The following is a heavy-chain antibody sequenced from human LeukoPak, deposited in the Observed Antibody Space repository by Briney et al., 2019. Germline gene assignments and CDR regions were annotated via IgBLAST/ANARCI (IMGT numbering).Heavy chain of an antibody. CDR3: ARDCGGDCYPRYYYGMDV. CDR1: GGSISSGGYN. CDR2: IYYSGGT. J-gene: IGHJ6*02. Sequence: NPSETLSLTCTVSGGSISSGGYNWSWIRQHPGKGLEWIGCIYYSGGTYYNPSLRSRVTMSVDTSKNQFSLDLSSVTAADTAVYYCARDCGGDCYPRYYYGMDVWGQGTTVTVSS. V-gene: IGHV4-31*03. D-gene: IGHD2-21*02.